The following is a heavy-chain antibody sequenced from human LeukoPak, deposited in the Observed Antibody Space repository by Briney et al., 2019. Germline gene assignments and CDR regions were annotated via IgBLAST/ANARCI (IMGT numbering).Heavy chain of an antibody. CDR2: IYYSGST. J-gene: IGHJ6*02. V-gene: IGHV4-61*01. D-gene: IGHD6-13*01. CDR3: ARSYSIPGYYGMDV. CDR1: GGSVSSGSYY. Sequence: SETLSLTCTVSGGSVSSGSYYWSWIRQPPGKGLEWIGYIYYSGSTNYNPSLKSRVTISVDTSKNQFSLKLSSVTAADTAVYYCARSYSIPGYYGMDVWGQGTTVTVSS.